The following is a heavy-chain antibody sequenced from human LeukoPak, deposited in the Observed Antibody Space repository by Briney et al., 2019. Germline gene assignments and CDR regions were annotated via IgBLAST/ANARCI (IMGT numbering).Heavy chain of an antibody. D-gene: IGHD6-13*01. Sequence: GGSLRLSCAASGFTFSSYAMSWVRQAPGKGLEWVSSISGSGGSTYYADSVKGRFTISRDNSKTTLYLQMNSLRAEGTAVYYFAKVFYPAAGTGRVDFPFDYWGQGTLVTVSS. V-gene: IGHV3-23*01. J-gene: IGHJ4*02. CDR1: GFTFSSYA. CDR3: AKVFYPAAGTGRVDFPFDY. CDR2: ISGSGGST.